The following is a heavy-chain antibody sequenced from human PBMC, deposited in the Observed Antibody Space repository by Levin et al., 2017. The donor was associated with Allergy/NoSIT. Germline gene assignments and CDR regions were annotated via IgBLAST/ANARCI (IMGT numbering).Heavy chain of an antibody. J-gene: IGHJ1*01. V-gene: IGHV3-49*04. CDR1: GFIFRDYA. Sequence: GGSLRLSCTVSGFIFRDYAISWVRQAPGKGLEWVAFIRNKEYGEKTQYAASVQGRFTISRDDSTGIAYLQMNSLTIEDTAVYYCIRGYSGYYAEYFYHWGQGTGVTVSS. CDR2: IRNKEYGEKT. CDR3: IRGYSGYYAEYFYH. D-gene: IGHD3-22*01.